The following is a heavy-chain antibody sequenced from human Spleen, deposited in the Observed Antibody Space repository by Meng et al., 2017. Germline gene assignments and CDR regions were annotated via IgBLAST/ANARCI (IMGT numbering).Heavy chain of an antibody. CDR2: ISYDGSNK. CDR3: ARDPDYYGSGSYYNRAFDI. V-gene: IGHV3-30*04. CDR1: GFTFSSYA. D-gene: IGHD3-10*01. Sequence: GESLKISCAASGFTFSSYAMHWVRQAPGKGLEWVAVISYDGSNKYYADSVKGRFTISRDNSKNTLYLQMNSLRAEDTAVYYCARDPDYYGSGSYYNRAFDIWGQGTMVTVSS. J-gene: IGHJ3*02.